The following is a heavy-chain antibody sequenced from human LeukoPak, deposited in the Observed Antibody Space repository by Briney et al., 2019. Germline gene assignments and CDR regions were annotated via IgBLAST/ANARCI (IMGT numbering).Heavy chain of an antibody. CDR1: GGSISSGSYY. J-gene: IGHJ5*02. D-gene: IGHD3-3*01. V-gene: IGHV4-61*02. CDR2: IYTSGST. CDR3: ARDLHGDWFDP. Sequence: SQTLSLTCTVSGGSISSGSYYWNWIRQPAGKGLEWIGRIYTSGSTNYNPSLKSRAIISVDTSKNQFSLKLSSVTAADTAVYYCARDLHGDWFDPWGQGTLVTVSS.